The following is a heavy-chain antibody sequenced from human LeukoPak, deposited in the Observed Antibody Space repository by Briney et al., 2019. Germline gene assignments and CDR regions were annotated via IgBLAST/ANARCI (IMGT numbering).Heavy chain of an antibody. CDR1: GFTFSSYW. Sequence: GGSLRLSCAASGFTFSSYWMHWVRQAPGKGLVWVSRINRDGSSTDYADFVRGRFTISRDNAKSTLYLQMNSLRAEDTAVYYCARDRDGDYDYWGQGTLVTVSS. CDR3: ARDRDGDYDY. CDR2: INRDGSST. D-gene: IGHD2-21*01. V-gene: IGHV3-74*01. J-gene: IGHJ4*02.